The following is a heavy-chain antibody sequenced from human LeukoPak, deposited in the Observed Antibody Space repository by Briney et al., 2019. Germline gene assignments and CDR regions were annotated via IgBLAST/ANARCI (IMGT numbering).Heavy chain of an antibody. CDR1: GVSISSYY. CDR3: ATLTGGDDAFDI. V-gene: IGHV4-59*01. D-gene: IGHD4-23*01. Sequence: SETLSLTCTVSGVSISSYYWSWIRQPPGKGLEWIGYIFYTGSTNYNPSLKSRVTISVLTSKNRFSLKLSSVTAADTAVYYCATLTGGDDAFDIWGQGTMVTVSS. J-gene: IGHJ3*02. CDR2: IFYTGST.